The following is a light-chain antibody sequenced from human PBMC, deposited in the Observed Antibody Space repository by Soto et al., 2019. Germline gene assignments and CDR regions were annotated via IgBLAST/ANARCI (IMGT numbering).Light chain of an antibody. CDR2: KAS. CDR3: QQYNVYST. CDR1: QSISSW. V-gene: IGKV1-5*03. J-gene: IGKJ4*01. Sequence: IQMTQSPSTLSASIGDRVHITCRASQSISSWLAWYQQTPGKAPKVLIYKASNLESGVPSRLSGSGSETEFTLTISSLQPDDFATYYCQQYNVYSTFGGGTKVDI.